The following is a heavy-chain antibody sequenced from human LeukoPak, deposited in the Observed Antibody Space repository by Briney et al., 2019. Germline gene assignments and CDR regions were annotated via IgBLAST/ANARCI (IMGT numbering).Heavy chain of an antibody. Sequence: ASVKVSCKASGHTFTGYYMHWVRQAPGQGLEWMGIINPSGGSTSYAQKFQGRVTMTRDMSTSTVYMELSSLRSEDTAVYYCAREYVAAAGTLNYYYYMDVWGKGTTVTVSS. V-gene: IGHV1-46*01. CDR1: GHTFTGYY. CDR3: AREYVAAAGTLNYYYYMDV. D-gene: IGHD6-13*01. J-gene: IGHJ6*03. CDR2: INPSGGST.